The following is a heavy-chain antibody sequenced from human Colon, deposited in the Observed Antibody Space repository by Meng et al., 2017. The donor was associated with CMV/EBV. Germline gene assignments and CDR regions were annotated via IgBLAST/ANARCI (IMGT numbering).Heavy chain of an antibody. CDR3: ARDREGWGYYFDY. CDR2: IYYSGST. Sequence: ESLKISCTVSGGSVSSGSYYWSWIRQPPGKGLEWIGYIYYSGSTNYNPSLKSRVTISVDTSKNQFSLKLSSVTAADTAVYYCARDREGWGYYFDYWGQGTLVTVSS. D-gene: IGHD3-16*01. J-gene: IGHJ4*02. V-gene: IGHV4-61*01. CDR1: GGSVSSGSYY.